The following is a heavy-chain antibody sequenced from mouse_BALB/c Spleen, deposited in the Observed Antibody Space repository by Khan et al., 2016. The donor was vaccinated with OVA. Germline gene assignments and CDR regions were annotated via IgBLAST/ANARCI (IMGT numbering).Heavy chain of an antibody. V-gene: IGHV1S135*01. CDR1: GYSFTTYY. CDR3: TRHVYVAWFTY. J-gene: IGHJ3*01. Sequence: LQLSGPELMKPGASVKISCKASGYSFTTYYINWAIYSLGKSLEWIGFIHPFSGGTTHNQKFKGKATLNADKSSSTAYIHLSNLTSEDAEVYYCTRHVYVAWFTYWGQGTLVTVAA. CDR2: IHPFSGGT. D-gene: IGHD2-2*01.